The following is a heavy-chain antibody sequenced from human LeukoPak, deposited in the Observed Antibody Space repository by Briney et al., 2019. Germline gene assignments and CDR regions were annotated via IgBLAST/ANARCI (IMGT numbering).Heavy chain of an antibody. CDR3: ARSTGSSTSCYDY. CDR2: ISWNSGSI. Sequence: GGSLRLSCAASGFTFDDYAMHWVRQAPGKGLEWVSGISWNSGSIGYADSVKGRFTISRDNAKNSLYLQMNSLRAEDTAVYYCARSTGSSTSCYDYWGQGTLVTVSS. J-gene: IGHJ4*02. D-gene: IGHD2-2*01. CDR1: GFTFDDYA. V-gene: IGHV3-9*01.